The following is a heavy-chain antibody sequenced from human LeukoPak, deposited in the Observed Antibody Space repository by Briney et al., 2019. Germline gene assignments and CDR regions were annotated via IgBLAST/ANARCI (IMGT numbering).Heavy chain of an antibody. Sequence: GASVKVSCKTSGYTFTNYYMHWVRQAPGQGLEWMGIINPSGNITTYAQKFQGRVTMTRDMSTSTVYMELSSLRSEDTAVYYSARISYDGGFDYWGQGTLVTVSS. CDR3: ARISYDGGFDY. CDR2: INPSGNIT. V-gene: IGHV1-46*01. J-gene: IGHJ4*02. D-gene: IGHD4-23*01. CDR1: GYTFTNYY.